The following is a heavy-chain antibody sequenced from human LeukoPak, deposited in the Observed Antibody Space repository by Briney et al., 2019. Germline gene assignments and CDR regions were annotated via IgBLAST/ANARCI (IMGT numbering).Heavy chain of an antibody. V-gene: IGHV1-69*01. Sequence: SAKVSRKASGGTFSSYAISWVRQAPGQGLEWMGGIIPIFGTANYAQKFQGGVTITADESTSTAYMELSSLRSEDTAVYYCARGTGTAMVNFDYWGQGTLVTVSS. D-gene: IGHD5-18*01. J-gene: IGHJ4*02. CDR3: ARGTGTAMVNFDY. CDR1: GGTFSSYA. CDR2: IIPIFGTA.